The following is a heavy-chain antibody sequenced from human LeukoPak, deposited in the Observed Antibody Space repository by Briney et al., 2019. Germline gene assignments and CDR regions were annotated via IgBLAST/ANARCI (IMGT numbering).Heavy chain of an antibody. D-gene: IGHD2-15*01. CDR3: ASASCSGSSCYSGYFDY. CDR2: IYRGGST. CDR1: GFTFSDYY. V-gene: IGHV3-53*01. Sequence: GGSLRLSCAASGFTFSDYYMTWVRQAPGKGLEWVSVIYRGGSTYYADSVRDRFIISRDNSKNTLYLQMNSLRAEDTAVYYCASASCSGSSCYSGYFDYWGQGTLVTVSS. J-gene: IGHJ4*02.